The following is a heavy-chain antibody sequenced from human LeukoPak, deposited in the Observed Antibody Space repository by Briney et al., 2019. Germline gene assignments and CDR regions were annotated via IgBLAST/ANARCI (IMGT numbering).Heavy chain of an antibody. CDR3: ARDRWSYDPQGGFDC. D-gene: IGHD3-22*01. CDR1: GFTFSIYW. V-gene: IGHV3-7*03. J-gene: IGHJ4*02. Sequence: GGSLRLSCAASGFTFSIYWMSWVRQAPGKGLEWVANIKQDGSERYYVDSVKGRFTLSRDNDKKSLSLQMNSLRAEATAVYYCARDRWSYDPQGGFDCWGQGTLVTVSS. CDR2: IKQDGSER.